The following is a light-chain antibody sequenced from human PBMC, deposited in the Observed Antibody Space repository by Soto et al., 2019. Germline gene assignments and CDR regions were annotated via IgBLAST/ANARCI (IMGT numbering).Light chain of an antibody. CDR1: SRDVGSYNY. CDR2: EGS. V-gene: IGLV2-8*01. J-gene: IGLJ3*02. Sequence: QSALTQPPSASGSPGQSVTISCTGTSRDVGSYNYVSWYQQHPGKAPKLMIYEGSKRPSGVPDRFSGSKSGNTASLTVSGLQPEDEADYYCSSYAGSNSVVFGGGTKLTVL. CDR3: SSYAGSNSVV.